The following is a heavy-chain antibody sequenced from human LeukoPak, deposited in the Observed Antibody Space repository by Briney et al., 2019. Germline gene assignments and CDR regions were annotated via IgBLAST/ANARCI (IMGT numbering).Heavy chain of an antibody. J-gene: IGHJ4*02. Sequence: ASVKVSCKASGYTFTSYYMHWVRQAPGQGLEWMGIINPSGGSTSYAQKFQGRVTMTRDTSTSTVYMELSSLRSEDTAVYYCARTSPRSGSYRRDFDYWGQGTLVTVSS. V-gene: IGHV1-46*01. CDR3: ARTSPRSGSYRRDFDY. CDR2: INPSGGST. CDR1: GYTFTSYY. D-gene: IGHD3-10*01.